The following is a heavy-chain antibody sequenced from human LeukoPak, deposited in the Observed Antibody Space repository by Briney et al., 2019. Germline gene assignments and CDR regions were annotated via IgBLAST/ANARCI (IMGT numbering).Heavy chain of an antibody. CDR3: ARGLATTGEDY. CDR1: GFSVKDYY. Sequence: GGSLTLSCAASGFSVKDYYMTRVRQAPGKGLEWVSVILRDGITHQADSMKDRFTTSRHFSTNTLNLHMTNLRPDDTAVYYCARGLATTGEDYWGQGTLVIVSS. J-gene: IGHJ4*02. D-gene: IGHD1-1*01. CDR2: ILRDGIT. V-gene: IGHV3-53*04.